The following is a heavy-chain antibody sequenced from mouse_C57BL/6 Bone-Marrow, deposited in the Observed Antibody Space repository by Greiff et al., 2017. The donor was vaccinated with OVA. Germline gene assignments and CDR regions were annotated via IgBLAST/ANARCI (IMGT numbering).Heavy chain of an antibody. CDR1: GYTFTSYW. Sequence: QVQLQQPGAELVKPGASVKVSCKASGYTFTSYWMTWVKQRPGQGLEWIGRIIPSDSDTNYNQKFKGKATLTVDKSSSTAYMQLSSLTSEDSAVYYCAMVDYGSSHGGYFDYWGQGTTLTVSS. CDR3: AMVDYGSSHGGYFDY. J-gene: IGHJ2*01. V-gene: IGHV1-74*01. D-gene: IGHD1-1*01. CDR2: IIPSDSDT.